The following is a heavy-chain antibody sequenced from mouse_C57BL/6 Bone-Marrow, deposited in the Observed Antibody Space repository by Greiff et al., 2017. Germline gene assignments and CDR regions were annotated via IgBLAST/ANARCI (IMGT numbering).Heavy chain of an antibody. V-gene: IGHV1-82*01. Sequence: VQLQQSGPELVKPGASVKISCKASGYAFSSSWMNWVKQRPGKGLEWIGRIYPGDGDTNYNGKFKGKATLTANKSSSTAYMQLISLTSEDSAVYFCAGSLGYYGYWGQGTTLTVSS. J-gene: IGHJ2*01. CDR1: GYAFSSSW. D-gene: IGHD1-1*01. CDR2: IYPGDGDT. CDR3: AGSLGYYGY.